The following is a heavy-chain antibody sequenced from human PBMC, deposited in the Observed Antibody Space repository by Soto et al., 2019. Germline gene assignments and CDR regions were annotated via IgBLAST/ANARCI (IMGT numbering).Heavy chain of an antibody. J-gene: IGHJ4*02. D-gene: IGHD6-6*01. CDR1: GGSISSYY. CDR2: IYYSGST. CDR3: AGLYSSSPFLNY. Sequence: SETLSLTCTVSGGSISSYYWSWIRQPPGKGLEWIGCIYYSGSTHYNPSLKSRVTISVDTSKNQFSLKLSSVTAADTAVYYCAGLYSSSPFLNYWGQGTLVTVSS. V-gene: IGHV4-59*01.